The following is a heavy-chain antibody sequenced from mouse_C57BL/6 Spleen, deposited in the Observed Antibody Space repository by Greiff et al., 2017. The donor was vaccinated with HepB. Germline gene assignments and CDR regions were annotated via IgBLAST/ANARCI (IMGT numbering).Heavy chain of an antibody. CDR2: ISYDGSN. CDR3: ARYYGSRYYFDY. D-gene: IGHD1-1*01. Sequence: EVQLQQSGPGLVKPSQSLSLTCSVTGYSITSGYYWNWIRQFPGNKLEWMGYISYDGSNNYNPSLKNRISITRDTSKNQFFLKLNSVTTEDTATYYCARYYGSRYYFDYWGQGTTLTVSS. J-gene: IGHJ2*01. CDR1: GYSITSGYY. V-gene: IGHV3-6*01.